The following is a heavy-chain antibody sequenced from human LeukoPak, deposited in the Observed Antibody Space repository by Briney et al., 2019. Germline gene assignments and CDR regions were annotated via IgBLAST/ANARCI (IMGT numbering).Heavy chain of an antibody. CDR1: GGSISSYY. Sequence: SETLSLTCTVSGGSISSYYGSWLRAPAGRRVEGCGRLYNCGSTNYNTKYNPSLTSRVTMSVDTSKNQFPLKLNSVSAADTAVYFCARAIWDGSGTTSFDYWGQGTLVTVSP. D-gene: IGHD3-10*01. V-gene: IGHV4-4*07. CDR2: LYNCGST. CDR3: ARAIWDGSGTTSFDY. J-gene: IGHJ4*02.